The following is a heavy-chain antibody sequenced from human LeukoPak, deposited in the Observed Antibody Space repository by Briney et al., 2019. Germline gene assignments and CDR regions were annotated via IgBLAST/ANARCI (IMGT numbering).Heavy chain of an antibody. Sequence: GGSLRLSCAASGFTFSSYGMHWVRQAPGKGLEWVSSISSSSSYIYYADSVKGRFTISRDNAKNSLYLQMNSLRAEDTAVYYCARDRGWFGELLGYFDYWGQGTLVTVSS. V-gene: IGHV3-21*01. CDR2: ISSSSSYI. J-gene: IGHJ4*02. D-gene: IGHD3-10*01. CDR1: GFTFSSYG. CDR3: ARDRGWFGELLGYFDY.